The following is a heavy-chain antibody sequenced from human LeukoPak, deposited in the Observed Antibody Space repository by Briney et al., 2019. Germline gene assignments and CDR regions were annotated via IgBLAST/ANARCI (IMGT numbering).Heavy chain of an antibody. D-gene: IGHD3-9*01. V-gene: IGHV1-69*04. CDR3: ARDRYYDILAGYSGPLDY. CDR1: GGTFTNYA. J-gene: IGHJ4*02. CDR2: IFPIVGKA. Sequence: GASVKVSCKASGGTFTNYAFSWVRQAPGQGLEWMGRIFPIVGKASCAQKFQGRVTITADKSTSTAYMELSSLRSEDTAVYYCARDRYYDILAGYSGPLDYWGQGTLVTVSS.